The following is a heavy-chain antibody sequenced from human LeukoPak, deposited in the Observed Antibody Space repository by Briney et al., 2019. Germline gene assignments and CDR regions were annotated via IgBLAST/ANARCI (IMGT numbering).Heavy chain of an antibody. CDR2: ISMNVQTT. J-gene: IGHJ4*02. CDR3: VRSTLWFGEFDNYFDY. D-gene: IGHD3-10*01. Sequence: GGSLRLSCSASGFTFTSHVMHWVRQAPGKGLQYVSGISMNVQTTYYAGSVKGRFTISRDNAKNTLYLQMNSLRAEDTAVYYCVRSTLWFGEFDNYFDYWGQGTLVTVSS. V-gene: IGHV3-64*04. CDR1: GFTFTSHV.